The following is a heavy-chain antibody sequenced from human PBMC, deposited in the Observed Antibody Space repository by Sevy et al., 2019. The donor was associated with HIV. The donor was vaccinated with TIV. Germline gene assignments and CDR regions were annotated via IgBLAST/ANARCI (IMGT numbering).Heavy chain of an antibody. CDR2: ISYDGSNK. D-gene: IGHD2-21*02. CDR1: GFTFSSYA. J-gene: IGHJ6*02. V-gene: IGHV3-30-3*01. Sequence: GGSLRLSCAASGFTFSSYAMHWVRQAPGKGLEWVAVISYDGSNKYYADSVKGRFTISRDNSKNTLYLQMNSLRAEDTDVYYCARGGDRGYYYYGMDVWGQGTTVTVSS. CDR3: ARGGDRGYYYYGMDV.